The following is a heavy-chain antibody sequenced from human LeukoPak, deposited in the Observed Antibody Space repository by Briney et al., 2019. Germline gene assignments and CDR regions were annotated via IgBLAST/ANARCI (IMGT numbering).Heavy chain of an antibody. CDR3: ARDHSGSADY. Sequence: KSSQTLSLTCTVSGYAIISGGFSWNWIRQPPGKGLEWIGCIYDRGPAHYNPSLKSRFTISVDRPKNQFFLNVTSLTAADTAVYYCARDHSGSADYWGQGTLVTVSS. J-gene: IGHJ4*02. V-gene: IGHV4-30-2*01. CDR2: IYDRGPA. D-gene: IGHD1-26*01. CDR1: GYAIISGGFS.